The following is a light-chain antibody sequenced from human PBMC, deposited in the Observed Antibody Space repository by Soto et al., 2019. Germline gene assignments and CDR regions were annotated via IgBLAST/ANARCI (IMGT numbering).Light chain of an antibody. CDR1: SSNIGAGYD. V-gene: IGLV1-40*01. CDR2: GNR. J-gene: IGLJ1*01. CDR3: QSCDSSLSGSGV. Sequence: SVGTQPRSVSGGPGQGVTMSCTGTSSNIGAGYDVHWYQQFPGTAPKLLIYGNRNRPSGVPDRFSGSKSGTSASLAITGLQAEDEATYYCQSCDSSLSGSGVFGTGTKVTVL.